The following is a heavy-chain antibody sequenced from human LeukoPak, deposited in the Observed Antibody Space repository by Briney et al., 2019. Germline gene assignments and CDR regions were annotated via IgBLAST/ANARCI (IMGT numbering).Heavy chain of an antibody. V-gene: IGHV3-23*01. CDR2: ISGSAGST. CDR1: GFSFSSYA. CDR3: AKGKRYSDY. Sequence: GGSQTRSSAASGFSFSSYAMTWVRQAPGKGLEWVSTISGSAGSTYYADSVKGRFTISGDNSKNTLYLQMNSLRAEDTAVYYCAKGKRYSDYWGQGTLVTVSS. J-gene: IGHJ4*02. D-gene: IGHD1-14*01.